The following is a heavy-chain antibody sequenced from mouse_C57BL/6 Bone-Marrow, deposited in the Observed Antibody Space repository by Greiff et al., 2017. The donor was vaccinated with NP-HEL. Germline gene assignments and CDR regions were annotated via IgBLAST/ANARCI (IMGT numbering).Heavy chain of an antibody. CDR2: ISSGSSTI. J-gene: IGHJ4*01. V-gene: IGHV5-17*01. CDR3: ARSGLNAMDY. CDR1: GFTFSDYG. D-gene: IGHD1-3*01. Sequence: EVKLVESGGGLVKPGGSLKLSCAASGFTFSDYGMHWVRQAPEKGLEWVAYISSGSSTIYYADTVKGRFTISRDNAKNTLFLQMTRLRSEDTAMYYCARSGLNAMDYWGQGTSVTVSS.